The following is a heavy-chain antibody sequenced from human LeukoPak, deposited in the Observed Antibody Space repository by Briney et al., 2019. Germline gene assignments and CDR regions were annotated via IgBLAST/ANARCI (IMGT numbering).Heavy chain of an antibody. CDR3: ARAYYDYVWGYATLGNWFDP. J-gene: IGHJ5*02. CDR2: IKPNSGGT. D-gene: IGHD3-16*01. Sequence: ASVKVSCKATGYSFTGYYMHWVRQAPGQGLEWMGWIKPNSGGTNYAQKFQGRVTMTRDTSISTAYMELSRLRSDDTAVYYCARAYYDYVWGYATLGNWFDPWGQGTLVTVSS. CDR1: GYSFTGYY. V-gene: IGHV1-2*02.